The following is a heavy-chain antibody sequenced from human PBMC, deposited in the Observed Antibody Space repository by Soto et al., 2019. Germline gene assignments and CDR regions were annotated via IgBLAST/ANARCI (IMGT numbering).Heavy chain of an antibody. V-gene: IGHV3-48*01. CDR3: ARVFD. CDR1: GFTFSSYS. D-gene: IGHD2-21*01. CDR2: ISSSSSTI. J-gene: IGHJ4*02. Sequence: EVQLVESGGGLEQPGGSLRLSCAASGFTFSSYSMNWVRQAPGKGLEWVSYISSSSSTIYYADSVKGRFTISRDNAKNSLYLQMNSLRAEDTAVYYCARVFDWGQGTLVTVSS.